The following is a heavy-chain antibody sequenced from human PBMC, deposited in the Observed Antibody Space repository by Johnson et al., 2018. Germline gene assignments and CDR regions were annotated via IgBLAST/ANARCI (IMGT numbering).Heavy chain of an antibody. J-gene: IGHJ6*02. Sequence: QVQLQQWGAGVLKPSETLSLTCAVYGGSFSGYYWSWIRQPPGKGLEWIGEINHSGSTNYNPSLKSRVTISVDTSNNQFSLKLSSVTAADTAVYYCARLGTSRTTHYYYGKDVWGQGTTVTVSS. CDR1: GGSFSGYY. CDR3: ARLGTSRTTHYYYGKDV. CDR2: INHSGST. D-gene: IGHD2-2*01. V-gene: IGHV4-34*01.